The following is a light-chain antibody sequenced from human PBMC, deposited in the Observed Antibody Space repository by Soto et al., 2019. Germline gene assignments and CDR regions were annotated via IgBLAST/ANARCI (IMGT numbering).Light chain of an antibody. V-gene: IGKV3-11*01. J-gene: IGKJ1*01. CDR1: QSVTTY. Sequence: EVVFTQSPVTLSLYPGESATLSCRASQSVTTYLAWYQHKPGQAPRLLIYDASSRATGIPARFSGSGSGTDFTLTISSLQPDDFATYYCQHYNSYSEAVGQGTKVDIK. CDR2: DAS. CDR3: QHYNSYSEA.